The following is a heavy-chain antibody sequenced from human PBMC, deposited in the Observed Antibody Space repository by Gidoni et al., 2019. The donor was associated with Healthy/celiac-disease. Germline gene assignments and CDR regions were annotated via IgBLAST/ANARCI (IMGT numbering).Heavy chain of an antibody. CDR3: AKDVNLEQGYFDY. J-gene: IGHJ4*02. V-gene: IGHV3-30*18. CDR2: ISYDGSNT. Sequence: QVQLVESGGGVVQPGRSLRLSCAASGFTFSSYGMHWVRQAPGKGLEWVAVISYDGSNTYYADSVKGRFTISRDNSKNTLYLQMNSLRAEDTAVYYCAKDVNLEQGYFDYWGQGTLVTVSS. D-gene: IGHD1-1*01. CDR1: GFTFSSYG.